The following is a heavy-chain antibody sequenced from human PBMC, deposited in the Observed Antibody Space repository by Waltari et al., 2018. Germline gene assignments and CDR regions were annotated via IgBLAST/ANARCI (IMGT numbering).Heavy chain of an antibody. CDR2: IYHSGST. CDR1: GYSISSGYY. CDR3: ARDGGAAADTRDYFDY. Sequence: QVQLQESGPGLVKPSETLSLTCAVSGYSISSGYYWGWLRQPPGKGLEWIGSIYHSGSTYYNPSLKSRVTISVDTSKNQFSLKLSSVTAADTAVYYCARDGGAAADTRDYFDYWGQGTLVTVSS. J-gene: IGHJ4*02. D-gene: IGHD6-13*01. V-gene: IGHV4-38-2*02.